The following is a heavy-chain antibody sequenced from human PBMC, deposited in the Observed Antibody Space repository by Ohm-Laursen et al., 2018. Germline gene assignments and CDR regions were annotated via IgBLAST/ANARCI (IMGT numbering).Heavy chain of an antibody. V-gene: IGHV3-23*01. CDR3: AKFSGVLRWYSFDY. D-gene: IGHD4-23*01. CDR2: ISGSGGST. J-gene: IGHJ4*02. CDR1: GFTFSSYA. Sequence: SLRLSCSASGFTFSSYAMSWVRQAPGKGLEWVSAISGSGGSTYYADSVRGRFTISRDNSKNTLYLQMNSLRAEDTAVYYCAKFSGVLRWYSFDYWGQGTLVTVSS.